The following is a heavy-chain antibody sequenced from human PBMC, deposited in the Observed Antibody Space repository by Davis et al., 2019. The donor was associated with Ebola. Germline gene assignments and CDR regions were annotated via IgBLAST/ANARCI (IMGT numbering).Heavy chain of an antibody. J-gene: IGHJ4*02. V-gene: IGHV3-21*01. D-gene: IGHD6-6*01. CDR1: GFTFSSYE. Sequence: GESLKISCAASGFTFSSYEMNWVRQAPGKGLEWVSSISSSSSYIYYADSVKGRFTISRDNAKNSLYLQMNSLRAEDTAVYYCARKQLENGFDYWGQGTLVTVSS. CDR3: ARKQLENGFDY. CDR2: ISSSSSYI.